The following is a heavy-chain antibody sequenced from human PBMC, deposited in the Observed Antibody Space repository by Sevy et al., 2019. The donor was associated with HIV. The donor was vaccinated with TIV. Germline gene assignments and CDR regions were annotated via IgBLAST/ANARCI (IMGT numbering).Heavy chain of an antibody. CDR1: GFTFSTYA. V-gene: IGHV3-64*01. CDR3: SRKYHDTSGYPRYSMDV. J-gene: IGHJ6*02. Sequence: GGSLRLSCAASGFTFSTYAMYWVRQAPGKGLEYVSAISGGGGNTYYGTSVKGRFTVSRDNAKNTLYLQMGSLRGEDMAVYFCSRKYHDTSGYPRYSMDVWGQGTTVTVSS. CDR2: ISGGGGNT. D-gene: IGHD3-22*01.